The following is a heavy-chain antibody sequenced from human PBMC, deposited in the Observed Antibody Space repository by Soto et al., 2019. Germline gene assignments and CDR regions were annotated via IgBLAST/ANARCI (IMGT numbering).Heavy chain of an antibody. V-gene: IGHV1-69*13. CDR2: IIPIFGTA. CDR1: GYTFTSYG. Sequence: SVKVSCKASGYTFTSYGISWVRQAPGQGLEWMGGIIPIFGTANYAQKFQGRVTITADESTSTAYMELSSLRSEDTAVYYCARDSRSGVQPVDDAFDIWGQGTMVTVSS. D-gene: IGHD2-15*01. J-gene: IGHJ3*02. CDR3: ARDSRSGVQPVDDAFDI.